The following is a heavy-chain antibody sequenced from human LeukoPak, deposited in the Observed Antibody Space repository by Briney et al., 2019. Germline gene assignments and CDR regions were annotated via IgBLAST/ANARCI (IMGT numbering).Heavy chain of an antibody. Sequence: SVTVSFKTSGGTFIDYALSWVRQAPGQGLEWLGGIIPVFGTANYPQKFQGRVTMTADESTSTAYMELRGLRTEDTAVYYCAREESRGSITTFHDAFHMWGQGTMVTVSS. CDR2: IIPVFGTA. J-gene: IGHJ3*02. CDR3: AREESRGSITTFHDAFHM. CDR1: GGTFIDYA. D-gene: IGHD3-10*01. V-gene: IGHV1-69*13.